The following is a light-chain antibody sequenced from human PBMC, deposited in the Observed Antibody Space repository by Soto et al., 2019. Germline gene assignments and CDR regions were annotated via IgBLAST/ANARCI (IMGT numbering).Light chain of an antibody. CDR3: SSYTSISTYV. CDR2: DVR. CDR1: SSDVGGYNF. J-gene: IGLJ1*01. Sequence: QSALTQPASVSGSPGQSITISCTGTSSDVGGYNFVSWYQQHPGKAPKLMIYDVRKPPSGVSNRFSGSKSVNTASLTISGLQAEDEADYYCSSYTSISTYVFGTGTKLTVL. V-gene: IGLV2-14*01.